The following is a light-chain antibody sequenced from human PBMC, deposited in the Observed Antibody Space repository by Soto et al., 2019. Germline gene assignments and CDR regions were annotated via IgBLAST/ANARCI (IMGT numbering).Light chain of an antibody. Sequence: DIQMTQSPSTLSSSIGDRVTITCRASQSLNGRLAWYQQRPGHAPNLLIYDVSTLETGVPSRFSGSGSEKKFFFTFIGLQPDDFATYYCQQYNYYSTFGQGTKVDIK. V-gene: IGKV1-5*01. CDR3: QQYNYYST. J-gene: IGKJ1*01. CDR2: DVS. CDR1: QSLNGR.